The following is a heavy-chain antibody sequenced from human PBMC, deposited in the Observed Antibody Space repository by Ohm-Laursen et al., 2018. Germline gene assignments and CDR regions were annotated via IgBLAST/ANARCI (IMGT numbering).Heavy chain of an antibody. CDR1: GFTFDDYA. Sequence: SLRLSCAASGFTFDDYAMHWVRQAPGKGLEWVSGISRNSGSIGYADSVKGRFTISRDNAKNSLYLQMNSLRAEDTAVYYCARDGSGSYSQRNDFDYWGQGTLVTVSS. CDR3: ARDGSGSYSQRNDFDY. V-gene: IGHV3-9*01. CDR2: ISRNSGSI. D-gene: IGHD3-10*01. J-gene: IGHJ4*02.